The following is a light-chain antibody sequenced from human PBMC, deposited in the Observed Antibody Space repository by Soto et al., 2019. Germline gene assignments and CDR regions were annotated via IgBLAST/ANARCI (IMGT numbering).Light chain of an antibody. CDR2: DAS. J-gene: IGKJ2*01. CDR3: QKYGSSPYT. Sequence: EIVLTQSPATLSLSPGERATLSCGASQSVSSSHLAWYQQKPGLAPRLLIYDASSRATGIPDRFSGSGSGTDFTLTIRRLEPDDSAVYYCQKYGSSPYTFGQGTKLEIK. V-gene: IGKV3D-20*01. CDR1: QSVSSSH.